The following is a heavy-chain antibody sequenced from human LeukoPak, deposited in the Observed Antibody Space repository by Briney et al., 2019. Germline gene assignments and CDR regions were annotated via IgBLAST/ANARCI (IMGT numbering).Heavy chain of an antibody. CDR1: GGSISSYY. V-gene: IGHV4-59*01. D-gene: IGHD3-3*01. CDR3: ARGRFLDAFDI. CDR2: IYYSGST. Sequence: PSETMSLTCTVSGGSISSYYWSWIRQPPGKGLEWIGYIYYSGSTKYKPSLKSRVTISVDTSKNQFSLKLSSVTAADTAVYYCARGRFLDAFDIWGQGTMVTVSS. J-gene: IGHJ3*02.